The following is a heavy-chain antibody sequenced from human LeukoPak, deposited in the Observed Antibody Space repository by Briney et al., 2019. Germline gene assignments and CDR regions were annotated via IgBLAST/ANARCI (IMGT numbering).Heavy chain of an antibody. CDR2: ISGVGGSQ. V-gene: IGHV3-23*01. CDR3: AKDRCSYYGSGTYCPSDH. D-gene: IGHD3-10*01. Sequence: GGSLRLSCAASGFSFSSHAMNWVRQAPGKGLEWVSSISGVGGSQYYADSVKGRFTISRDNSKKTLCLQMNSLRDEDSAVYYCAKDRCSYYGSGTYCPSDHWGRGTLVTVSS. J-gene: IGHJ4*02. CDR1: GFSFSSHA.